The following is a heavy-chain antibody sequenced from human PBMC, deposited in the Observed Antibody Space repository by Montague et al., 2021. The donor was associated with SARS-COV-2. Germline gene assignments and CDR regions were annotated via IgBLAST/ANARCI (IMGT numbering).Heavy chain of an antibody. J-gene: IGHJ6*02. D-gene: IGHD6-19*01. CDR3: ARSRGSSQWPFNYYYGMDV. CDR1: GDSISSSNW. V-gene: IGHV4-4*02. CDR2: LYHSGST. Sequence: SETLSLTCAVSGDSISSSNWWSWVRQPPGKGLEWIGELYHSGSTNYNQPLKSRVTISVDKSKTQFSLKLSSATAADTAVYYCARSRGSSQWPFNYYYGMDVWGQGATVTVSS.